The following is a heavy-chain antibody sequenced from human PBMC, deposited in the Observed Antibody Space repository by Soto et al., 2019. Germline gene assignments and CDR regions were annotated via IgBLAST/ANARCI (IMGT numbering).Heavy chain of an antibody. D-gene: IGHD2-15*01. CDR3: ARETGSYGMDV. Sequence: GSLRLSCAASGFIFSDYGMNWVRQAPGKGLEWVSSISSSRSYIHYADSVKGRFTISRDNAKNSLHLQMNSLRAEDTAVYYCARETGSYGMDVWGQGTTVTVSS. CDR2: ISSSRSYI. CDR1: GFIFSDYG. J-gene: IGHJ6*02. V-gene: IGHV3-21*01.